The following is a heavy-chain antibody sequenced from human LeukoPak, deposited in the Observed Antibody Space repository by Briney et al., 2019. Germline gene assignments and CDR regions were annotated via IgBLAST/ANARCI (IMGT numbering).Heavy chain of an antibody. D-gene: IGHD4-11*01. J-gene: IGHJ6*02. V-gene: IGHV4-31*03. CDR1: GGSIRSGDYS. CDR2: IYYSGST. Sequence: PSETLSLTCTVSGGSIRSGDYSWNWIRQHPGKGLEWIGYIYYSGSTYYNPSLTSRVTMSVDTSKNQFSLKLSSVTAAGTAIYYCARDHTETSSLNFRNYYYYGMDIWGQGTTDIVSS. CDR3: ARDHTETSSLNFRNYYYYGMDI.